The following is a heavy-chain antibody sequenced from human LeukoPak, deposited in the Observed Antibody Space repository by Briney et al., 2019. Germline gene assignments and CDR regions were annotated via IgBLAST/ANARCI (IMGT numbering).Heavy chain of an antibody. CDR3: ARDVSLVGGFDY. Sequence: NPSETLSLTCTVSGGSISSYYWSWIRQPTGKGLEWIGYIYYSGSTNYNPSLKSRVTISVDTSKNQFSLKLSSVTAADTAVYYCARDVSLVGGFDYWGQGTLVTVSS. CDR2: IYYSGST. V-gene: IGHV4-59*01. CDR1: GGSISSYY. J-gene: IGHJ4*02. D-gene: IGHD3-10*01.